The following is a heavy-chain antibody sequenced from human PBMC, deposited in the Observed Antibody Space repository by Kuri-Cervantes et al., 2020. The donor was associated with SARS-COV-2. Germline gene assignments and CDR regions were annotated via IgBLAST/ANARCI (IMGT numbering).Heavy chain of an antibody. V-gene: IGHV4-34*01. Sequence: SETLSLTCAVYGGSFSGYYWSWIRQPPGKGREWIGEINHSGSTNYNPSLKSRVTISVDTSKNQFSLKLSSVTAADTAVYYCARGSPSGWYRVYDYWGQGTLVTVSS. J-gene: IGHJ4*02. CDR3: ARGSPSGWYRVYDY. D-gene: IGHD6-19*01. CDR2: INHSGST. CDR1: GGSFSGYY.